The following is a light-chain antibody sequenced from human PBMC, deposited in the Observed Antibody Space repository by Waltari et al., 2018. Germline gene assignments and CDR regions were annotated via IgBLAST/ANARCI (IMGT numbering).Light chain of an antibody. CDR3: QQYNGYST. V-gene: IGKV1-5*03. Sequence: DIQMTQSPSNLSASVRDRVIITCRASQSISNWLAWYQQKPGEAPKLLIYKASSLESGVPSRFSGSGSGTEFTLTITSLQPDDFATYYCQQYNGYSTFGQGTKVEVE. CDR2: KAS. CDR1: QSISNW. J-gene: IGKJ1*01.